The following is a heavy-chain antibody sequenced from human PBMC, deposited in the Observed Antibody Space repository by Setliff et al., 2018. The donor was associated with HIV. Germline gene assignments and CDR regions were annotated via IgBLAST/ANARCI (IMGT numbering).Heavy chain of an antibody. J-gene: IGHJ4*02. Sequence: SETLSLTCTVSGASINTYYWSWIRQPPGKGLEWIGYTHISGITSYNPSLKSRLTISVETSKTQSSLKLNSVTPAATPVYSCAKVRGGTSRGFFDFWGQGTLVTVSS. V-gene: IGHV4-4*08. D-gene: IGHD3-10*01. CDR3: AKVRGGTSRGFFDF. CDR1: GASINTYY. CDR2: THISGIT.